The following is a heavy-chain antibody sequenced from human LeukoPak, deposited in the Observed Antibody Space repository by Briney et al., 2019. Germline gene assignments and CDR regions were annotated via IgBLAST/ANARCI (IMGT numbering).Heavy chain of an antibody. Sequence: GGSLRLSCTASGFIFSNYWMNWVRQVPGKGLEWVANIKEDGSEKDYVDSVKGRFTISRDNAKNSLFLQMNSLGDEDTAVYYCARGLNTSPGVDYWGQGTLVTVSS. CDR2: IKEDGSEK. V-gene: IGHV3-7*01. D-gene: IGHD1/OR15-1a*01. J-gene: IGHJ4*02. CDR1: GFIFSNYW. CDR3: ARGLNTSPGVDY.